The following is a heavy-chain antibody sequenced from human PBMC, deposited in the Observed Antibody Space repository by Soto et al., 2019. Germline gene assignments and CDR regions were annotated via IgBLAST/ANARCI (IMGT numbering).Heavy chain of an antibody. CDR2: IIPIPGTA. J-gene: IGHJ6*02. V-gene: IGHV1-69*01. CDR1: GGTFGSYA. Sequence: QVQLVQSGAEVKKPGSSVKVSCKASGGTFGSYAISWVRQAPGQGLEWMGGIIPIPGTANYAQKFQGRVTIAADEGTSTAYMELSSLRSEDPAVYYCARSQGSSTSLEIYYYYYYGMDVWGQGTTVTVSS. D-gene: IGHD2-2*01. CDR3: ARSQGSSTSLEIYYYYYYGMDV.